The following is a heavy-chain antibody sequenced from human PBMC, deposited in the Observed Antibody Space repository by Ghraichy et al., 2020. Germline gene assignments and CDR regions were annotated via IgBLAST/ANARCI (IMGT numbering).Heavy chain of an antibody. CDR2: IYYSGST. CDR1: GGSISSGGYY. J-gene: IGHJ6*03. D-gene: IGHD2-21*01. CDR3: ARLTGVYSADYYMDV. Sequence: SETLSLTCTVSGGSISSGGYYWSWIRQHPGKGLEWIGYIYYSGSTYYNPSLKSLVTISVDTSKNQFSLKLSSVTAADTAVYYCARLTGVYSADYYMDVWGKGTTVTVSS. V-gene: IGHV4-31*01.